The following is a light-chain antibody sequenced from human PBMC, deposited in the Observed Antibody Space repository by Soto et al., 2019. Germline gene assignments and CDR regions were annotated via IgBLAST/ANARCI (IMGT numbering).Light chain of an antibody. V-gene: IGKV3-11*01. CDR3: QQRSNWCT. CDR1: QSVSSY. Sequence: ELVLTQSPATLSLSPGERATLSCRAIQSVSSYLACYQQQPGQAPRLLIYDASNRATGIPARFSGSGSGTDFTLTISGLEPEDFAFYYCQQRSNWCTFGGGTTVEIK. J-gene: IGKJ4*01. CDR2: DAS.